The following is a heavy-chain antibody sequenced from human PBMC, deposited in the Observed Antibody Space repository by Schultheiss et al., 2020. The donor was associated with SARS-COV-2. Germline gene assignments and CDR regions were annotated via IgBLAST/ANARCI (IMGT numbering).Heavy chain of an antibody. Sequence: SETLSLTCAVYGGSFSGYYWSWIRQPPGKGLEWIGSIYYSGSTYYNPSLKSRVTISVDKSKNQFSLKLSSVTAADTAVYYCARCIVVVPAAIQVYYMDVWGKGTTVTVSS. CDR1: GGSFSGYY. D-gene: IGHD2-2*02. CDR3: ARCIVVVPAAIQVYYMDV. J-gene: IGHJ6*03. CDR2: IYYSGST. V-gene: IGHV4-34*01.